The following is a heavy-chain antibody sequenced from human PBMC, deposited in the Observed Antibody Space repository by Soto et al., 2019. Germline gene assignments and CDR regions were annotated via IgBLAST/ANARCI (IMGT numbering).Heavy chain of an antibody. CDR2: IIPIFETT. Sequence: VQLVQSEAEVKKPGSTVKVSCKASGGTFTSFPFSWVRQAPGQGLEWMGGIIPIFETTNYAQKFRGRLTITADESTTTAYMELTSLTSEDTAVYFCARESGDYGRPYFDYWGQGTLVTVSS. CDR1: GGTFTSFP. D-gene: IGHD3-10*01. V-gene: IGHV1-69*01. J-gene: IGHJ4*02. CDR3: ARESGDYGRPYFDY.